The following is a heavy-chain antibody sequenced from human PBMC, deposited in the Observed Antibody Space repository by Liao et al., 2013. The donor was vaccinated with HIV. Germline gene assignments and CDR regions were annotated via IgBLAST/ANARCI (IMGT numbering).Heavy chain of an antibody. CDR3: ARTDQYYDFWNGYENWLTP. CDR2: INHSGST. D-gene: IGHD3-3*01. CDR1: DGSFSTYY. J-gene: IGHJ5*02. Sequence: QLQLQQWGAGLLKPSETLSLTCAVYDGSFSTYYWSWIRQFPGKGLEWIGEINHSGSTNYNPSLKSRVTISVDTSKNQFSLKLSSVTAADTAVYYCARTDQYYDFWNGYENWLTPWGQGTLVTVSS. V-gene: IGHV4-34*02.